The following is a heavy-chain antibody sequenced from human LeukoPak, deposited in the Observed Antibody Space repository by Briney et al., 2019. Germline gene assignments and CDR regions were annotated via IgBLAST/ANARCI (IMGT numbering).Heavy chain of an antibody. CDR1: GFTFSSYS. CDR2: ISSSSSYI. Sequence: PGGSLRLSCAASGFTFSSYSMNWVRQAPGKGLEWVSSISSSSSYIYYADSVKGRFTISRDNAKNSLYLQMNSLRAEDTAVYYCARDLQYGTVVLPGYWFDPWGQGTLVTVSS. CDR3: ARDLQYGTVVLPGYWFDP. V-gene: IGHV3-21*01. D-gene: IGHD2-8*02. J-gene: IGHJ5*02.